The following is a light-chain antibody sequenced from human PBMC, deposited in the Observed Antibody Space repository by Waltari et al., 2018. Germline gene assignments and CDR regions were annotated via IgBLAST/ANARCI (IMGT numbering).Light chain of an antibody. Sequence: DIQMTQSPSSLPASVGDRVTITCRASQSISNYFNWYQHKPGEAPKLLIYVASNLQRGVPSRFSGSGSGTDFTLTISSLQLEDFATYYCQQSYNAPYTFGQGTNVEIK. J-gene: IGKJ2*01. CDR1: QSISNY. CDR2: VAS. V-gene: IGKV1-39*01. CDR3: QQSYNAPYT.